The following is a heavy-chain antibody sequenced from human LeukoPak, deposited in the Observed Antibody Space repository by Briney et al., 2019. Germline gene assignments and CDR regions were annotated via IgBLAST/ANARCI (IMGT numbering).Heavy chain of an antibody. CDR3: TTYVGATAY. D-gene: IGHD1-26*01. CDR2: IKTKTDDGAT. V-gene: IGHV3-15*01. CDR1: GFTFSNYA. Sequence: GGSLRLSCAASGFTFSNYAMNWVRQAPGKGLEWVGRIKTKTDDGATDYSAPVKARFTISRDDSKTTLYLQMNGLKTEDTAIYYCTTYVGATAYWGQGTLVTVSS. J-gene: IGHJ4*02.